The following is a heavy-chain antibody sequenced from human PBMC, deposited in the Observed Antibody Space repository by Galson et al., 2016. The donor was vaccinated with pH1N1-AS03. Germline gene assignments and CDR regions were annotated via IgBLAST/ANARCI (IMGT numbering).Heavy chain of an antibody. J-gene: IGHJ3*02. V-gene: IGHV3-23*01. D-gene: IGHD3-22*01. CDR3: AKNRYYDSSAEAFDI. Sequence: SLRLSCAASGFTLSSSAMSWVRQAPGKGLEWVSFISNSGATTHYADSVKGRFTISRENSRNTLYMQMNSLRDEDTAVYYCAKNRYYDSSAEAFDIWGQGTPVTVSS. CDR1: GFTLSSSA. CDR2: ISNSGATT.